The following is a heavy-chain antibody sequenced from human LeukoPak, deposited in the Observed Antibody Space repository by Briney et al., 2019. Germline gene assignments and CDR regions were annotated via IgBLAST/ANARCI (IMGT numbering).Heavy chain of an antibody. J-gene: IGHJ4*02. D-gene: IGHD4-11*01. CDR3: ASALYGNYGPFDY. CDR2: INPNSGGT. V-gene: IGHV1-2*02. Sequence: ASVKVSCKASGYTFTGYYMHWVRQAPGQGLEWMGWINPNSGGTNYAQKFQGRVTMTRDTSISTAYMELSRLRSAATAVYYCASALYGNYGPFDYGGWGPLATAS. CDR1: GYTFTGYY.